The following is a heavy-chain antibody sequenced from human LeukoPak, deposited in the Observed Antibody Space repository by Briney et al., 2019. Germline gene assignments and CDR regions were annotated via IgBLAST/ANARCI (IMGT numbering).Heavy chain of an antibody. CDR3: ARDEVTTPRD. CDR2: MWYDGSNK. V-gene: IGHV3-33*01. CDR1: GFTFSSYG. J-gene: IGHJ4*02. Sequence: PGRSLRLSCAASGFTFSSYGMHWVRQAPGKGLEWVAVMWYDGSNKYYADSVKGRFTISRDNSKNTLYLQMHSLRAEDTAVYYCARDEVTTPRDWGQGTPVTVSS. D-gene: IGHD4-17*01.